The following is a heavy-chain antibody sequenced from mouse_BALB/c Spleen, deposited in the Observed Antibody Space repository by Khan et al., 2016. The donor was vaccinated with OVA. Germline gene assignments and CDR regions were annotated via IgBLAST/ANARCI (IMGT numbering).Heavy chain of an antibody. CDR3: ARGNDYGYYFDY. V-gene: IGHV3-2*02. CDR1: GYSITSGYA. Sequence: QLEESGPGLVKPSQSLSLTCTVTGYSITSGYAWNWIRQFPGNKLEWMGYISYSGVTSYTPSLKSRISITRDTSKNQIFLQLNSVTTEDTATYYCARGNDYGYYFDYGGQGTTLTVSS. J-gene: IGHJ2*01. D-gene: IGHD1-1*01. CDR2: ISYSGVT.